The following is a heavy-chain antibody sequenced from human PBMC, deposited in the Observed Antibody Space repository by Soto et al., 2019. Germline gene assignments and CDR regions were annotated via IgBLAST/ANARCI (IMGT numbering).Heavy chain of an antibody. CDR1: GFIFSSHG. Sequence: GGSLRLSCAASGFIFSSHGMHWVRQAPGKGLEWVAVIWYDGSNKYYADSVKGRFTISRDNSKNTLYLQMNSLRAEDTAVYYCARDRDNANLDPWGQGTLVTVSS. V-gene: IGHV3-33*01. CDR2: IWYDGSNK. CDR3: ARDRDNANLDP. D-gene: IGHD1-20*01. J-gene: IGHJ5*02.